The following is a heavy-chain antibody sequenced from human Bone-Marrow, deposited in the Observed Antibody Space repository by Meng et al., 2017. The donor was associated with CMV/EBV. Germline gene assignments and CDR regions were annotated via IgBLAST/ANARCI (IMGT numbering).Heavy chain of an antibody. CDR2: MNPNSGNT. V-gene: IGHV1-8*01. Sequence: VSVKVSCKASGYTFTSYDINWVRQATGQGLEWMGWMNPNSGNTGYAQKFQGRVTMTRNTSISTAYMELSSLRSEDTAVYYCAKRPYDHVWGSPFRTQGNFDLWGRGTLVTVSS. CDR3: AKRPYDHVWGSPFRTQGNFDL. J-gene: IGHJ2*01. D-gene: IGHD3-16*01. CDR1: GYTFTSYD.